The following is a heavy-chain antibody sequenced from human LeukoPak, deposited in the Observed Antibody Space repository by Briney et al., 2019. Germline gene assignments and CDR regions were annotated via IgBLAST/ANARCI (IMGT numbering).Heavy chain of an antibody. J-gene: IGHJ6*02. CDR1: GFTFSNYW. Sequence: GGSLRLSCVGSGFTFSNYWMTWVRQAPGKGLEWVANIKQDGSEKYYGDSVKGRFTISRDSAKNSLYLQMNSLRVEDTAVYYCPRSPLYGMDVWGQGTTVTVAS. CDR2: IKQDGSEK. V-gene: IGHV3-7*01. CDR3: PRSPLYGMDV.